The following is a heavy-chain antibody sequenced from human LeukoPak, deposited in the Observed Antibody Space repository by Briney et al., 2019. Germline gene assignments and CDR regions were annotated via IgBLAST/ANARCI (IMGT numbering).Heavy chain of an antibody. J-gene: IGHJ5*02. D-gene: IGHD4-23*01. CDR1: GFTFSTYS. Sequence: GGSLRLSCAASGFTFSTYSMNWVRQAPGKGLEWVSFISSTSSYIYYADSVKGRFTISRDNSKNTLYLQMNSLRAEDTAVYYCAKDRVDYGGWFDPWGQGTLVTVSS. CDR3: AKDRVDYGGWFDP. CDR2: ISSTSSYI. V-gene: IGHV3-21*04.